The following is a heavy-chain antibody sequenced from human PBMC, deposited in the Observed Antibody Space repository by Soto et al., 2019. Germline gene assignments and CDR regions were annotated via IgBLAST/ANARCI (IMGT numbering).Heavy chain of an antibody. CDR2: IYWDENY. V-gene: IGHV2-5*02. CDR3: VHRKGFGELLFDS. D-gene: IGHD3-10*01. CDR1: GFSLSTNGVG. J-gene: IGHJ4*02. Sequence: QITLKESGPTLVKPTQTLTLTCIFSGFSLSTNGVGVGWIRQPPGKALEWLALIYWDENYRYRPSLKSRLTLTKDTSKNQVVLTMTNMDPVDTATYYCVHRKGFGELLFDSRGQGILVTVSS.